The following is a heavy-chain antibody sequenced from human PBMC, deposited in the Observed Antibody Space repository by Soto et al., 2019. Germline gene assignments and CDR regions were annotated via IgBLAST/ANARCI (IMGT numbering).Heavy chain of an antibody. CDR2: ISGSGGST. Sequence: PGGSLRLSCAASGFTFSSYAMSWVRQAPGKGLEWVSAISGSGGSTYYADSVKGRFTISRDNSKNTLYLQMNSLRAEDTAVYYCAKDHWRDYDFPITAKVYYYYYGMDVWGQGTTVTVSS. J-gene: IGHJ6*02. CDR3: AKDHWRDYDFPITAKVYYYYYGMDV. D-gene: IGHD3-3*01. V-gene: IGHV3-23*01. CDR1: GFTFSSYA.